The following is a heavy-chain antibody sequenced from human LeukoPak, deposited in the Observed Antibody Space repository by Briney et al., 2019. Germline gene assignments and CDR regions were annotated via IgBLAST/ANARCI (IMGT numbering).Heavy chain of an antibody. D-gene: IGHD1-26*01. V-gene: IGHV1-69*01. CDR2: IIPIFGTA. Sequence: GASVKVSCKASGGTFSSYAISWVRQAPGQGLEWMGGIIPIFGTANYAQKFQGRVTITADESTSTAYMELSSLRSEDTAVYYCARGGGSYFGFSYFDYWGQGTLVTVSS. CDR3: ARGGGSYFGFSYFDY. J-gene: IGHJ4*02. CDR1: GGTFSSYA.